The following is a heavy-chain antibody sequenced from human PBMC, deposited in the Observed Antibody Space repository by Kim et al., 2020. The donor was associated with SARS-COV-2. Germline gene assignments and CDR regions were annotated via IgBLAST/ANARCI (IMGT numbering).Heavy chain of an antibody. CDR3: AKDGDGSSTFGLDD. D-gene: IGHD3-10*01. J-gene: IGHJ4*02. Sequence: GGSLRLSCAASGFSFTNNCMSWVRQAPGKGLEWVANIKQDGSEKYYVDSVKGRFTISSDNARNSVSLQMNSMTAEDTAEYFCAKDGDGSSTFGLDDWGQG. CDR2: IKQDGSEK. V-gene: IGHV3-7*03. CDR1: GFSFTNNC.